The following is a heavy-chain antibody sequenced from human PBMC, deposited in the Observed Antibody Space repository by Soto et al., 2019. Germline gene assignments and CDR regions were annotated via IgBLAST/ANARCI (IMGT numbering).Heavy chain of an antibody. J-gene: IGHJ4*02. Sequence: QVQLVQSGSEVKMPGASVKVSCKTSGYSFTAYGLAWLRQAPGQRPEWLGWVGTNNANTNYAQKFQGRVTMTTDRSTTTTYMELRSLRSDDTAVYYCARELNTDSSAYYSFAYWGQGTLVTVSS. V-gene: IGHV1-18*01. D-gene: IGHD3-22*01. CDR2: VGTNNANT. CDR3: ARELNTDSSAYYSFAY. CDR1: GYSFTAYG.